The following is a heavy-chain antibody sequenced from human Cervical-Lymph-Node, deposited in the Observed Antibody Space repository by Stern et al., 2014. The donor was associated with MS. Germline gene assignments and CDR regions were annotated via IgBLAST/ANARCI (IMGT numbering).Heavy chain of an antibody. J-gene: IGHJ4*02. CDR2: LIPFFGAT. Sequence: VPLVESGSEVKKPGSSVKVSCKPSGDTFSSYALSWVRQAPGQGLEWVGGLIPFFGATRYGQRFQGRVTITPEESTGTAFMELTNLTSDDTAVYYCALRRSYYVYWGQGTLITVSS. CDR3: ALRRSYYVY. D-gene: IGHD4-11*01. V-gene: IGHV1-69*01. CDR1: GDTFSSYA.